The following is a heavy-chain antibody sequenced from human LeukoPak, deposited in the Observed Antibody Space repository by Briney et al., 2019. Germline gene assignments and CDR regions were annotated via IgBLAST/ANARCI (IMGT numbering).Heavy chain of an antibody. V-gene: IGHV5-51*01. D-gene: IGHD6-13*01. J-gene: IGHJ4*02. CDR1: GYSFTSYW. CDR2: IYPGDSDT. CDR3: ARYSSSQPFSASTSFPDY. Sequence: GESLKISCKGSGYSFTSYWIGWVRQMPGKGLEWMGIIYPGDSDTRYSPSFQGQVTISADKSTSTAYLQWSSLKASDTAMYYCARYSSSQPFSASTSFPDYWGQGTLVTVSS.